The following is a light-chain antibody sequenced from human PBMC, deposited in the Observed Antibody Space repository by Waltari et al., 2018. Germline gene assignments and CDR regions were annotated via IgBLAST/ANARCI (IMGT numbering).Light chain of an antibody. V-gene: IGKV1-39*01. CDR3: QQSXSDPXT. CDR2: AAS. CDR1: QSISTY. J-gene: IGKJ4*01. Sequence: DIQMTQSPSSLSASVGDGVTITCRASQSISTYLNWYQQKPGKAHKLLIYAASTLHGGVPSXXSGSGSGTDFALTISXXXPEDSATYYCQQSXSDPXTFGGGTKVEIK.